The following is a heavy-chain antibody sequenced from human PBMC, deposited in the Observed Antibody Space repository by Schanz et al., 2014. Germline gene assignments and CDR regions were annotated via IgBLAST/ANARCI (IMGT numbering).Heavy chain of an antibody. CDR2: LSGSGGST. D-gene: IGHD3-10*01. CDR1: GFTFSSYA. CDR3: ARANYRRKINFDY. V-gene: IGHV3-23*01. J-gene: IGHJ4*02. Sequence: VQLLESGGGLVQPGGSLRLSCAASGFTFSSYAMSWVRQAPGKGLEWVSALSGSGGSTYYADSVKGRFTISRDNSKNTLYLQMNSLRAEDTAVYYCARANYRRKINFDYWGRGTLVTVSS.